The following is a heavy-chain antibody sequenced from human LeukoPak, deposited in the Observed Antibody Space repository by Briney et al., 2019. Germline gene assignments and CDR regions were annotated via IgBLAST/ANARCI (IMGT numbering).Heavy chain of an antibody. D-gene: IGHD2-21*02. CDR2: IYTSGST. CDR1: GDFISSYY. Sequence: SETLSLTCTVSGDFISSYYWSWIRQPAGKGLEWIGRIYTSGSTDYNPSLKSRVTMSVDTSKNQFSLKLSSVTAADTAVYYCAVGDDYYFDYWGQGTLVTVSS. V-gene: IGHV4-4*07. CDR3: AVGDDYYFDY. J-gene: IGHJ4*02.